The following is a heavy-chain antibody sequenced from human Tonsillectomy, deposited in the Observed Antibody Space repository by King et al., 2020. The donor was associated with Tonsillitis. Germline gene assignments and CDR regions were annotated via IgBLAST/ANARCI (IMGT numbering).Heavy chain of an antibody. D-gene: IGHD3-9*01. CDR2: ITGSGGTT. J-gene: IGHJ3*02. V-gene: IGHV3-23*04. CDR1: GFTFSSYA. Sequence: VQLVESGGGLVQPGGSLRLSCATSGFTFSSYAMTWVRQAPGEGLEWVSGITGSGGTTYYADSVKGRFTLSRDNSKNTVYLEMNNLSAEDTAVYYCAKFLFEWLLPDDAFDIWGQGTLVTVSS. CDR3: AKFLFEWLLPDDAFDI.